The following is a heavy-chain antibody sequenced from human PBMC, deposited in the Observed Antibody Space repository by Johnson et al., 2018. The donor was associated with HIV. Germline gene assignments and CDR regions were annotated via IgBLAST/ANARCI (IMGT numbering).Heavy chain of an antibody. D-gene: IGHD3-22*01. V-gene: IGHV3-7*01. CDR2: IRQDGGEK. J-gene: IGHJ3*02. CDR1: RFIFSSYW. Sequence: VQLVESGGGLVQPGWSLRLSCAASRFIFSSYWMNWVRQAPGKGLEWVANIRQDGGEKYYEDSVKGRFTISRDNAKNSLYLQMNSLIAEDTAVYYCAKERTSSGYYYDAFDIWGQGTMVTVSS. CDR3: AKERTSSGYYYDAFDI.